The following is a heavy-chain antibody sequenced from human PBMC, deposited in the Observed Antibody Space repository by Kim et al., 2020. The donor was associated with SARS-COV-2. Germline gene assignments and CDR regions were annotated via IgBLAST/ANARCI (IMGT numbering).Heavy chain of an antibody. J-gene: IGHJ4*02. D-gene: IGHD3-10*01. CDR2: ISLDGSDN. CDR3: AREHRSYYYGSGSYPDY. CDR1: GFTFSIYA. V-gene: IGHV3-30*04. Sequence: GGSLRLSCAASGFTFSIYAMHWVRRAPGKGLEPVSVISLDGSDNYYADSVKGRFTISRDNSKNTLYLQMNGLRVEDTAEYYCAREHRSYYYGSGSYPDYWGQGTLVTVSS.